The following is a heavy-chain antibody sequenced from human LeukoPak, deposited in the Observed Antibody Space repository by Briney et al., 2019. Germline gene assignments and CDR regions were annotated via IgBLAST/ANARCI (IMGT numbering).Heavy chain of an antibody. J-gene: IGHJ4*02. D-gene: IGHD3-10*01. CDR1: GYTFTGYY. CDR2: INPNSGGT. Sequence: ASVKVSCKASGYTFTGYYMHWVRQAPGQGLEWMGWINPNSGGTNYAQKLQGRVTMTRDTSISTAYMELSRLRSDDTAVYYCARGTGPRYYYGSGSYYFDYWGQGTLVTVSS. CDR3: ARGTGPRYYYGSGSYYFDY. V-gene: IGHV1-2*02.